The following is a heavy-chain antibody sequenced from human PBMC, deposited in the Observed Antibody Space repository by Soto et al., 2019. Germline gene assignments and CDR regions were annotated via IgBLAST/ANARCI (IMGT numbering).Heavy chain of an antibody. Sequence: ASVKVSSKASGYTFTSYAMHWVRQAPGQRLEWMGWINAGNGNTKYSQKFQGRVTITRDTSASTAYMELSSLRSEDTAVYYCARDAAPCSSTSCYALGWFDPWGQGTLVTVSS. V-gene: IGHV1-3*01. J-gene: IGHJ5*02. CDR3: ARDAAPCSSTSCYALGWFDP. CDR2: INAGNGNT. CDR1: GYTFTSYA. D-gene: IGHD2-2*01.